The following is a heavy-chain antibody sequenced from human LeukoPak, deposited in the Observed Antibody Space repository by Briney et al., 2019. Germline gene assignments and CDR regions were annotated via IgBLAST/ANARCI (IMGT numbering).Heavy chain of an antibody. J-gene: IGHJ4*02. CDR3: AREQYYGSGSYNKGTFDY. Sequence: PSETLSLTCTVSGGSISSSSYYWGWIRQPPGKGLEWIGSIYYSGSTYYNPSLKSRVTISVDTSKNQFSLKLSSVTAADTAVYYCAREQYYGSGSYNKGTFDYWGQGTPVTVSS. CDR2: IYYSGST. D-gene: IGHD3-10*01. V-gene: IGHV4-39*07. CDR1: GGSISSSSYY.